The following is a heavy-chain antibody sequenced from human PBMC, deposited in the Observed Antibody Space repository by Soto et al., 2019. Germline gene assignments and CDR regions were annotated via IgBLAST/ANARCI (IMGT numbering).Heavy chain of an antibody. CDR3: ARPWCGNYGPHDEFDI. D-gene: IGHD4-4*01. J-gene: IGHJ3*02. Sequence: ADALKRSCKGSGYRFTRYWISLVRQMPGKGLEWMGRIDPSDSYTNYSPSFQGHVTISADKSISTAYLQWSSLKASDTAMYYCARPWCGNYGPHDEFDICAQVTTV. CDR1: GYRFTRYW. V-gene: IGHV5-10-1*01. CDR2: IDPSDSYT.